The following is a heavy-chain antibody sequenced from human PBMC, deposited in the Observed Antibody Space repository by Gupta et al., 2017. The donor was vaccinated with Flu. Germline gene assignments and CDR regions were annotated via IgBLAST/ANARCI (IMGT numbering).Heavy chain of an antibody. CDR2: IYHSGST. V-gene: IGHV4-38-2*01. CDR3: ARGPAYYDSIGYYFDY. Sequence: QVQLQESGPGLVKPSETLSLTCAVSGYSISSGYYWGWIRQPPGKGLEWIGSIYHSGSTYYNPSLKSRVTISVDTSKNQFSLKLSSVTAADTAVYYCARGPAYYDSIGYYFDYWGQGTLVTVSS. J-gene: IGHJ4*02. CDR1: GYSISSGYY. D-gene: IGHD3-22*01.